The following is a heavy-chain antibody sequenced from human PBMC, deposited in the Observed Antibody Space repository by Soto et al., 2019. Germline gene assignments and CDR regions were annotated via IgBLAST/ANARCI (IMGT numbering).Heavy chain of an antibody. CDR1: GFSLHTYA. CDR3: ARDWYGGGGSYFGYGDL. V-gene: IGHV3-30-3*01. D-gene: IGHD1-26*01. CDR2: ISYDGTSK. Sequence: QEQLVESGGGVMQPGRSLRLSCAGTGFSLHTYAMHWVRQAPGKGLEWVASISYDGTSKYYTDSVKGRFTISRDNSKNTLDVQLNSVRLDDTAGYYCARDWYGGGGSYFGYGDLWGRCSVVTVSS. J-gene: IGHJ2*01.